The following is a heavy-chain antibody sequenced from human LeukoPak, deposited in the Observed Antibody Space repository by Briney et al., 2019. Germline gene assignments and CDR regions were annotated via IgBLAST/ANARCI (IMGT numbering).Heavy chain of an antibody. D-gene: IGHD4-17*01. Sequence: SETLSLTCTVSGGSISSYYWTWIRQPPGKGLEWIGYIYYSGGTNYNPSLKSRVTISVDASKNQLSLKLTSVTAADTAVYYCAGTVTTRYYFDYWGQGTLVTVSS. CDR2: IYYSGGT. V-gene: IGHV4-59*08. CDR1: GGSISSYY. CDR3: AGTVTTRYYFDY. J-gene: IGHJ4*02.